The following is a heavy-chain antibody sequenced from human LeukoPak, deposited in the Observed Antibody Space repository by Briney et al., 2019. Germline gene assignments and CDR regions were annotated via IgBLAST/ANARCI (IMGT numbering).Heavy chain of an antibody. CDR1: GGSISSGDYY. CDR2: IYYSGST. J-gene: IGHJ6*03. CDR3: AREEVYYYMDV. Sequence: SQTLSLTCSVSGGSISSGDYYWSWIRQPPGKGLEWIGYIYYSGSTYYNPSLKSRITISVDTSKNQFSLKLSSVTAADTAVYYCAREEVYYYMDVWGKGTTVTVSS. V-gene: IGHV4-30-4*08.